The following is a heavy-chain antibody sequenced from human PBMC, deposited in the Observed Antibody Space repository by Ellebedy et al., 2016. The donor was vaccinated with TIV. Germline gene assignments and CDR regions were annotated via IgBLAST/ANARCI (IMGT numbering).Heavy chain of an antibody. CDR2: ISYGGSRT. J-gene: IGHJ4*02. D-gene: IGHD5-12*01. CDR3: AKAPPVDGSGHDNNYYFHY. CDR1: GFTFSRYG. V-gene: IGHV3-30*18. Sequence: GGSLRLXXAASGFTFSRYGMHWVRQAPGMGREWVAIISYGGSRTYYADSVKGRFTVSRDDSKNTVHLQMNSLRPEDTAVYYCAKAPPVDGSGHDNNYYFHYWGQGTLVTVSS.